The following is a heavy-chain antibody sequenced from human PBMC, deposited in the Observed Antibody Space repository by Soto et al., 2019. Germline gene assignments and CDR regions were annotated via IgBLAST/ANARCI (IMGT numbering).Heavy chain of an antibody. J-gene: IGHJ5*02. CDR3: AKDQPYCSGGSCYPSSQNWFDP. D-gene: IGHD2-15*01. Sequence: GGSLRLSCAASGFTFSSYAMSWVRQAPGKGLEWVSAISGSGGSTYYADSVKGRFTISRDNSKNTLYLQMNSLRAEDTAVYYCAKDQPYCSGGSCYPSSQNWFDPWGQGTLVTVSS. V-gene: IGHV3-23*01. CDR1: GFTFSSYA. CDR2: ISGSGGST.